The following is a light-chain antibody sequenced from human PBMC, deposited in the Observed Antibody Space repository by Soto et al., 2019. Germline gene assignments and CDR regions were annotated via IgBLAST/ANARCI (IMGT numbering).Light chain of an antibody. CDR2: KAS. J-gene: IGKJ2*01. Sequence: DIQMTQSPSTLSASVGDRVTITCRASQNIGSWLAWYQHKLGKAPKVLIYKASTLETRGPSRFSGSGSGIDFTLTISSLQPDDFASYYCQHYGSHSSTVGQGTKLEI. CDR3: QHYGSHSST. V-gene: IGKV1-5*03. CDR1: QNIGSW.